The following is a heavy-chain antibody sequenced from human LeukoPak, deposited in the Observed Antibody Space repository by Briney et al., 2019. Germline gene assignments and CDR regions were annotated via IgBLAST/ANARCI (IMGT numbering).Heavy chain of an antibody. CDR1: GYTLTELS. Sequence: ASVKVSCKVSGYTLTELSMHWVRQAPGKGLEWMGGFDPEDGETIYAQKFQGRVTMTEDTSTDTAYMELSSLRSEDTAVYYCATATPAAIFFYYMDVWGKGTTVTVSS. V-gene: IGHV1-24*01. D-gene: IGHD2-2*01. CDR3: ATATPAAIFFYYMDV. CDR2: FDPEDGET. J-gene: IGHJ6*03.